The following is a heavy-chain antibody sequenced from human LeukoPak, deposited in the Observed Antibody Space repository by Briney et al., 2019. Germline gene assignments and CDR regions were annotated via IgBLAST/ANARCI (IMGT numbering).Heavy chain of an antibody. CDR2: ISGSGGST. D-gene: IGHD3-22*01. CDR3: ATSPLGHYDSSGYYYGVFDY. Sequence: GGSLRLSCAASGFTFSSYGMGWVRQAPGKGLEWVSAISGSGGSTYYADSVKGRFTISRDNSKNTLYLQMNSLRAEDTAVYYCATSPLGHYDSSGYYYGVFDYWGQGTLVTVSS. V-gene: IGHV3-23*01. J-gene: IGHJ4*02. CDR1: GFTFSSYG.